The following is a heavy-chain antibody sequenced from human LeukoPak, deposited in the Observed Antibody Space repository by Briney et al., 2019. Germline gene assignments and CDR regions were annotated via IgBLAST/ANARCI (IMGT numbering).Heavy chain of an antibody. D-gene: IGHD3-10*01. CDR3: ARGPYGSATDY. CDR1: GFTFSSYW. J-gene: IGHJ4*02. CDR2: INSDGSST. V-gene: IGHV3-74*01. Sequence: PGGSLRLSCAASGFTFSSYWMHWVRQAPGKGLVWVSRINSDGSSTSYADSAKGRFTISRDNAKNTLYVQMNSLRAEDTAVYYCARGPYGSATDYWGQGTLVTVSS.